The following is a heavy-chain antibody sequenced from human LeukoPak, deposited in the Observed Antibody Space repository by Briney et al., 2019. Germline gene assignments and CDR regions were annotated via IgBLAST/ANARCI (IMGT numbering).Heavy chain of an antibody. J-gene: IGHJ2*01. V-gene: IGHV3-30*01. CDR1: GFTFSSYA. CDR2: ISYDGSNK. D-gene: IGHD3-22*01. CDR3: ARARDHYYDSSGYYFGYFDL. Sequence: GRSLRLSCAASGFTFSSYAMHWVRQAPGKGLEWVAVISYDGSNKYYADSVKGRLTISRDNSKNTLYLQMNSLRAEDTAVYYCARARDHYYDSSGYYFGYFDLWGRGTLVTVSS.